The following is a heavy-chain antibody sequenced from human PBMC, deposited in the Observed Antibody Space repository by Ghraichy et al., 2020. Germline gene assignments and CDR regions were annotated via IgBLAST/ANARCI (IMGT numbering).Heavy chain of an antibody. CDR2: IIPILGIA. V-gene: IGHV1-69*04. D-gene: IGHD3-22*01. J-gene: IGHJ5*02. CDR1: GYTFSSYA. CDR3: ARDGYYDSSGLDWFDP. Sequence: SVKVSCKASGYTFSSYAISWVRQAPGQGLEWMGRIIPILGIANYAQKFQGRVTITADTSTSTAYMELSSLRSEDTAVYYCARDGYYDSSGLDWFDPWGQGTLVTVSS.